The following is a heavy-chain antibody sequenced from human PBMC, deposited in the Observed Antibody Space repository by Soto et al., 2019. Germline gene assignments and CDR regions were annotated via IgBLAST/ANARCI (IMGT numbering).Heavy chain of an antibody. CDR1: GFTFSSYG. J-gene: IGHJ6*02. D-gene: IGHD4-17*01. Sequence: QVQLVESGGGVVQPGRSLRLSCAASGFTFSSYGMHWVRQAPGKGLEWVAVIWYDGSNKYYADSVKGRFTISRDNSKNXLXXQMNSLRAEDTAVYYCARDQVGDYHRPTPKGGMDVWGQGPTVTVSS. V-gene: IGHV3-33*01. CDR3: ARDQVGDYHRPTPKGGMDV. CDR2: IWYDGSNK.